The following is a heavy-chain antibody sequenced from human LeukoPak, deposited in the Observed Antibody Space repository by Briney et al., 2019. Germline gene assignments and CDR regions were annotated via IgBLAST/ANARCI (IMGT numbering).Heavy chain of an antibody. J-gene: IGHJ4*02. CDR3: ARGLDTAMAPRGYFDF. Sequence: GESLKISGKGSGYSFTGYWIGWVRQMPGKGLEWMGIIYPGDSDTRYSPSFQGQVTISAGKSISTAYLQWSSLKASDTAMYYCARGLDTAMAPRGYFDFWGQGTLVTVSS. D-gene: IGHD5-18*01. CDR1: GYSFTGYW. V-gene: IGHV5-51*01. CDR2: IYPGDSDT.